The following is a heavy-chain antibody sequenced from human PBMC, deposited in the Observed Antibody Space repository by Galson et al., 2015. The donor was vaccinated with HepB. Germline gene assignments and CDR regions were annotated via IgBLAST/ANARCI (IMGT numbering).Heavy chain of an antibody. CDR3: AREGYYGSGSFDY. Sequence: SVKVSCKASGGTFSSYAISWVRQAPGQGLEWMGGIIPIFGTANYAQKFQGRVTITADESTSTAYMELSSLRSEDTAVYYCAREGYYGSGSFDYWGQGTLVTVSS. J-gene: IGHJ4*02. D-gene: IGHD3-10*01. V-gene: IGHV1-69*13. CDR1: GGTFSSYA. CDR2: IIPIFGTA.